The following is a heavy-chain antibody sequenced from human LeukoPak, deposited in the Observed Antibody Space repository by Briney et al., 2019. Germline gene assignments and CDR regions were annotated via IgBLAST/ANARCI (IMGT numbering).Heavy chain of an antibody. CDR2: IYYSGST. V-gene: IGHV4-59*08. CDR3: ARYYDRTGFDY. CDR1: NGSVRSYY. D-gene: IGHD3-16*01. J-gene: IGHJ4*02. Sequence: SETLSLTCTVSNGSVRSYYWSWVRQSPGKGLEWIGYIYYSGSTNYNPPLKSRVTISIHTSRNQFSLMLSSVTAADTAMYYCARYYDRTGFDYWGQGTLVTVSS.